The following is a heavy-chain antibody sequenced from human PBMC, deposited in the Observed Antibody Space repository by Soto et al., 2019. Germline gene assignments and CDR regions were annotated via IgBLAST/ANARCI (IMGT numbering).Heavy chain of an antibody. CDR3: ARSSAPPYCSRTSCYSVDY. V-gene: IGHV1-3*01. CDR2: TNAGNGNT. J-gene: IGHJ4*02. D-gene: IGHD2-2*01. CDR1: GYSFTTFG. Sequence: QVQLVQSGAEVKKPGASVKLSCKASGYSFTTFGIHWVRQAPGQRPEWMGWTNAGNGNTRSSQRFQGRITITRDTSANTVYMELRDLRSEDTSVYYCARSSAPPYCSRTSCYSVDYWGQGTLVTVSS.